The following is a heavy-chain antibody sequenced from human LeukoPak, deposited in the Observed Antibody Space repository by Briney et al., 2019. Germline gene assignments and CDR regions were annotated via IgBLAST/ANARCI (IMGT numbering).Heavy chain of an antibody. CDR2: FDPEDGET. V-gene: IGHV1-24*01. J-gene: IGHJ4*02. CDR1: GYTLTELS. CDR3: ATDLPVAGTFTY. D-gene: IGHD6-19*01. Sequence: ASVEVSCKVSGYTLTELSMHWVRQAPGKGLEWMGGFDPEDGETIYAQKFQGRVTMTEDTSTDTAYMEVSSLRSEDTAVYYCATDLPVAGTFTYWGQGTLVTVSS.